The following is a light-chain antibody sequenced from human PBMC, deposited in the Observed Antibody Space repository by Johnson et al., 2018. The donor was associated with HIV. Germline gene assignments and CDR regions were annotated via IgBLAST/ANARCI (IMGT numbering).Light chain of an antibody. CDR2: ENN. CDR1: SSNIENNY. J-gene: IGLJ1*01. V-gene: IGLV1-51*02. Sequence: QSVLTQPPSVSAAPGQKVTISCSGSSSNIENNYVSWYQQLPGTAPKVLIYENNKRPSGIPDRISGSKSGTSATLGIAGLQTGDEADYYCGTWDSSLNVEVFGSGTKVTVL. CDR3: GTWDSSLNVEV.